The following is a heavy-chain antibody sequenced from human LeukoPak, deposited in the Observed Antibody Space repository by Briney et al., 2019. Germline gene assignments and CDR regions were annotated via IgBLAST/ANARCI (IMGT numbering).Heavy chain of an antibody. CDR3: ARAPPYYGSGSYYMGWFDP. J-gene: IGHJ5*02. Sequence: ASVKVSCKASGYTFTGYYMHWVRQAPGQGLEWMGWINPNSGGTNYAQKFQGRVTMTRDTSISTAYMELSRLRSDDTAVYYCARAPPYYGSGSYYMGWFDPWGQGTLVTVSS. CDR2: INPNSGGT. D-gene: IGHD3-10*01. CDR1: GYTFTGYY. V-gene: IGHV1-2*02.